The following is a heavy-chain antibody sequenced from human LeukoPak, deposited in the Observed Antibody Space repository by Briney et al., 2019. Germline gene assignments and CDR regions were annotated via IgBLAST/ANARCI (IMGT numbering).Heavy chain of an antibody. CDR2: IYDTGNT. CDR3: ARAPPYGSGLYYFDY. Sequence: SETLSLTCTVSGGSISSYYWGWIRQPPGKGLEWIGYIYDTGNTNYNPSLKSRVTISVDTSKNQFSLKLSSVTAADTAVYYCARAPPYGSGLYYFDYWGQGTLVTVSS. V-gene: IGHV4-59*01. J-gene: IGHJ4*02. D-gene: IGHD3-10*01. CDR1: GGSISSYY.